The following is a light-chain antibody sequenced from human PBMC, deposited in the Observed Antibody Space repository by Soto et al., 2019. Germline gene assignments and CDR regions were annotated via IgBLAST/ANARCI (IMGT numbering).Light chain of an antibody. CDR3: HQYNNWPPIT. CDR1: QSVSSN. Sequence: EIVMTQSPATLSVSPGERATLSCRASQSVSSNLAWYQQTPGQPPRLLIYGASTRATGIPARFSGSGSGTEFTLTISSLQSEDFAVYYCHQYNNWPPITFGQGTRLEIK. V-gene: IGKV3-15*01. CDR2: GAS. J-gene: IGKJ5*01.